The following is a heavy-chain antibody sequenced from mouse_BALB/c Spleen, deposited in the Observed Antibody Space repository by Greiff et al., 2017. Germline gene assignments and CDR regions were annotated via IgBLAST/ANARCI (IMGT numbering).Heavy chain of an antibody. CDR1: GFTFSSYG. D-gene: IGHD2-1*01. V-gene: IGHV5-6*02. CDR3: ARRELHRYFDV. Sequence: DVKLVESGGDLVKPGGSLKLSCAASGFTFSSYGMSWVRQTPDKRLEWVATISSGGSYTYYPDSVKGRFTISRDNAKNTLYLQMSSLKSEDTAMYYCARRELHRYFDVWGAGTTVTVSS. J-gene: IGHJ1*01. CDR2: ISSGGSYT.